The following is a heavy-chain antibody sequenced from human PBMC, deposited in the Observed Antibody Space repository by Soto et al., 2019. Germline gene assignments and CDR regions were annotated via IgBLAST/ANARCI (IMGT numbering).Heavy chain of an antibody. CDR3: ARKMTTLYYYSGMDV. J-gene: IGHJ6*02. Sequence: QVQLVQSGAEVKKPGASVKVSCKASGYTFTSYGISWVRQAPGQGLEWMGWISAYNGNTNYAQKLQGRVTMTTDTATSRAYMEMRSMTSDETAVYYWARKMTTLYYYSGMDVWGQATTVTVSS. D-gene: IGHD4-17*01. CDR2: ISAYNGNT. CDR1: GYTFTSYG. V-gene: IGHV1-18*01.